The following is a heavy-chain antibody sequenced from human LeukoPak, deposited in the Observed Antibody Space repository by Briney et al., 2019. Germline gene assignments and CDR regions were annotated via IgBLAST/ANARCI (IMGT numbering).Heavy chain of an antibody. V-gene: IGHV4-39*01. CDR3: ARHSAYYYDSSGQGGFDY. J-gene: IGHJ4*02. D-gene: IGHD3-22*01. CDR2: YSGST. Sequence: YSGSTYYNPSLKSRVTISVDTSKNQFSLKLSSVTAADTAVYYCARHSAYYYDSSGQGGFDYWGQGTLVTVSS.